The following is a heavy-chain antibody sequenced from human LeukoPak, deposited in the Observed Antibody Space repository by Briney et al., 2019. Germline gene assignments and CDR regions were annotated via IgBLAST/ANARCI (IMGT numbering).Heavy chain of an antibody. CDR2: INHSGST. Sequence: PSETLSLTCAVYGGSFSGYYWSWIRQPPGKGLEWIGEINHSGSTNYNPSLKSRVTISVDTSKNQFSLKLSSVTAADTAVYYCARDSCSSTSCYTRGLDYWGQGTLVTDSS. V-gene: IGHV4-34*01. CDR1: GGSFSGYY. CDR3: ARDSCSSTSCYTRGLDY. D-gene: IGHD2-2*02. J-gene: IGHJ4*02.